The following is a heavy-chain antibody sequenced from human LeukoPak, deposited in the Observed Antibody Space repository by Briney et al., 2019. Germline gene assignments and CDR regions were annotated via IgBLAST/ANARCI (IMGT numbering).Heavy chain of an antibody. CDR2: LNSDESIT. V-gene: IGHV3-74*01. CDR3: ARLDILTGYYYYFDY. CDR1: GFTFNNYW. J-gene: IGHJ4*02. Sequence: GGSLRLSCAASGFTFNNYWMHWVRQAPGKGLVWVSRLNSDESITSYADSVKGRFTISRDNAKNTLYLQMNSLRAEDTAVYYCARLDILTGYYYYFDYWGQGTLVTVSS. D-gene: IGHD3-9*01.